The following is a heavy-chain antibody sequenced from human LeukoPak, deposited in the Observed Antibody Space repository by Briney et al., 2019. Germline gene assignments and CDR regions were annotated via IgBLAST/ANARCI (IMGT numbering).Heavy chain of an antibody. D-gene: IGHD3-3*01. V-gene: IGHV3-23*01. CDR1: GFTFSTFA. J-gene: IGHJ4*02. CDR3: VRDRNYYEALQRSY. CDR2: ITGAGDTT. Sequence: GGSLRLSCAASGFTFSTFAMSWVRQDPGRGLEWVSSITGAGDTTFYPESVKGRFTISRDNSKNTLYLQMNSLRVEDTALYFCVRDRNYYEALQRSYWGQGTLVTVSS.